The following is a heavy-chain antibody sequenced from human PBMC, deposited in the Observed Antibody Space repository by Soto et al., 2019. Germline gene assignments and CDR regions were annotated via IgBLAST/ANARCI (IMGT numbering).Heavy chain of an antibody. J-gene: IGHJ4*02. V-gene: IGHV3-23*01. CDR1: GFTFSSYA. CDR3: AKDQADYVWGSYRFLSYFDY. Sequence: GSLRLSCAASGFTFSSYAMSWVRQAPGKGLEWVSAISGSGGSTYYADSVKGRFTISRDNSKNTLYLQMNSLRAEDTAVYYCAKDQADYVWGSYRFLSYFDYWGQGTLVTVSS. D-gene: IGHD3-16*02. CDR2: ISGSGGST.